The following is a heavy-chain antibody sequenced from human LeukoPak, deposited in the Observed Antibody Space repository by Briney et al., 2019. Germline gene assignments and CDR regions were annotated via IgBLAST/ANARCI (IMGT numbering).Heavy chain of an antibody. V-gene: IGHV1-2*04. J-gene: IGHJ5*02. D-gene: IGHD3-10*01. Sequence: ASVKVSCKASGYTFTGYHMHWVRQAPGQGLEWMGWINPNSGGTNYAQKFRGWVTMTRDTSISTAYMELSRLRSDDTAVYYCARGEVGSGSYYKESWFDPWGQGTLVTVSS. CDR3: ARGEVGSGSYYKESWFDP. CDR1: GYTFTGYH. CDR2: INPNSGGT.